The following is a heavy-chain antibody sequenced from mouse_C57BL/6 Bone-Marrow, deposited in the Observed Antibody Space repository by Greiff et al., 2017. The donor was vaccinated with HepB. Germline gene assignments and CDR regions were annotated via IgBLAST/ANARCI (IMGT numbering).Heavy chain of an antibody. Sequence: DVMLVESGGGLVQPGGSLKLSCAASGFTFSDYGMAWVRQAPRKGPEWVAFISNLAYSIYYADTVTGRFTVSRENAKNTLYLEMSSLRSEDTAMYYCARHHYDYDEDYYAMDYWGQGTSVTVSS. V-gene: IGHV5-15*01. CDR1: GFTFSDYG. J-gene: IGHJ4*01. CDR3: ARHHYDYDEDYYAMDY. CDR2: ISNLAYSI. D-gene: IGHD2-4*01.